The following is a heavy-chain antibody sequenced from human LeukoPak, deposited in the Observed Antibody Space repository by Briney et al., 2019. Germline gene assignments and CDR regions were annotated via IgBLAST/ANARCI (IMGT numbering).Heavy chain of an antibody. D-gene: IGHD3-16*02. CDR2: ISSSSSYI. CDR1: GFTFSSYS. CDR3: ATSGGYTHDAFDI. Sequence: GGSLRLSCAASGFTFSSYSMNWVRQAPGKGLEWVSSISSSSSYIYYADSVKGRFTISRDNAKNSLYLQMNSLRAEDTAVYYCATSGGYTHDAFDIWGQGTMVTVSS. V-gene: IGHV3-21*01. J-gene: IGHJ3*02.